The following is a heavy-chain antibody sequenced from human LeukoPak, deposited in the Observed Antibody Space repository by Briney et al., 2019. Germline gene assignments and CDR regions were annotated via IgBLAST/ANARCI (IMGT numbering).Heavy chain of an antibody. CDR1: GFTFSSYW. V-gene: IGHV3-23*01. CDR2: MSSTDGTT. J-gene: IGHJ4*02. D-gene: IGHD3-10*01. CDR3: AKRGVRGSYYFDH. Sequence: GGSLRLSCAASGFTFSSYWMSWVRQAPGKGLEWVSTMSSTDGTTFYADSVKGRFAISRDNSKNILYLQMNNLRAEDTAVYHCAKRGVRGSYYFDHWGQGTLVTVSS.